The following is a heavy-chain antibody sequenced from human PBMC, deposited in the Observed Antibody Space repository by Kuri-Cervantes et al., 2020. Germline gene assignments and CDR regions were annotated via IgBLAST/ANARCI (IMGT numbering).Heavy chain of an antibody. J-gene: IGHJ6*02. CDR3: VSGVVITGIGYYYGMDV. D-gene: IGHD3-3*01. CDR1: GGSFSNYY. CDR2: ISYTGST. Sequence: GSLRLSCTISGGSFSNYYWTWIRQPPGKGLEGIGYISYTGSTNYNPSLKSRVTISIDTSKNQFSLRLNSVTAADTAVYYCVSGVVITGIGYYYGMDVWGQGTTVTVSS. V-gene: IGHV4-59*08.